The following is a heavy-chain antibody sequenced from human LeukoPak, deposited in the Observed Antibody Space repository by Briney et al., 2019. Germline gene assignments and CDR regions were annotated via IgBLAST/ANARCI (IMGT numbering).Heavy chain of an antibody. CDR3: AREPSIAAAAINRGTHDWHWFDP. CDR2: IYTSGST. V-gene: IGHV4-61*02. D-gene: IGHD6-13*01. CDR1: GGSISSGSYY. Sequence: PSETLSLTCTVSGGSISSGSYYWSWIRQPAGKGLEWIGRIYTSGSTNYNPSLKSRVTISVDTSKNQFSLKLSSVTAADTAVYYCAREPSIAAAAINRGTHDWHWFDPWGQGTLVTVSS. J-gene: IGHJ5*02.